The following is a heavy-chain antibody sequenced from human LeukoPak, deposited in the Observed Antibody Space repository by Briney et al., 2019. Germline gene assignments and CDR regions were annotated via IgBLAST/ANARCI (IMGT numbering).Heavy chain of an antibody. J-gene: IGHJ4*02. CDR1: GGSISSSSYY. D-gene: IGHD3-22*01. V-gene: IGHV4-39*07. CDR2: IYYSGST. Sequence: SETLSLTCTVSGGSISSSSYYWGWIRQPPGKGLEWIGSIYYSGSTNYNPSLKSRVTISVDKSKNQFSLKLSSVTAADTAVHYCARDHSGYPTRGYFDYWGQGTLVTVSS. CDR3: ARDHSGYPTRGYFDY.